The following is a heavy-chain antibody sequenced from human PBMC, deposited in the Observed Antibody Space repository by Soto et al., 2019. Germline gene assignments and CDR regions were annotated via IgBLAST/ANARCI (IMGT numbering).Heavy chain of an antibody. CDR1: GGTFSSYT. D-gene: IGHD3-9*01. CDR2: IIPILGIA. V-gene: IGHV1-69*02. Sequence: ASVKVSCKASGGTFSSYTISWVRQAPGQGLEWMGRIIPILGIANYAQKFQGRVTITADKSTSTAYMELSSLRSEDTAVYYCASYQYFDSKPIDYCGQGTLVTSPQ. CDR3: ASYQYFDSKPIDY. J-gene: IGHJ4*02.